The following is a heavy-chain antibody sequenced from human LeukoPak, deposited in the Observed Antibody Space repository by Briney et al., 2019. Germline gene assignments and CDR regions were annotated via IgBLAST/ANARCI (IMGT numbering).Heavy chain of an antibody. J-gene: IGHJ6*03. CDR1: GGSISSYY. Sequence: PSETLSLTCTVSGGSISSYYWSWIRQPPGKGLEWIGYIYYSGSTNPNTSLKSRVTISVDTSKNQFSLKLSSVTAADTAVYYCARVGAPPSSYRYYYYYMDVWGKGTTVTVSS. CDR3: ARVGAPPSSYRYYYYYMDV. V-gene: IGHV4-59*01. D-gene: IGHD4-11*01. CDR2: IYYSGST.